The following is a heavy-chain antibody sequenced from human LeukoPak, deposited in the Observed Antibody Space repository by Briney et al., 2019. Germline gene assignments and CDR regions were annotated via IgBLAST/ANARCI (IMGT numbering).Heavy chain of an antibody. D-gene: IGHD4-17*01. Sequence: SETLSLTCTVSGGSISSGDYYWSWIRQPPGKGLEWIGYIYYSGSTNYNPSLKSRVTISVDTSKNQFSLKLSSVTAADTAVYYCASSPKEATVTPYYFDYWGQGTLVTVSS. CDR3: ASSPKEATVTPYYFDY. V-gene: IGHV4-61*08. J-gene: IGHJ4*02. CDR2: IYYSGST. CDR1: GGSISSGDYY.